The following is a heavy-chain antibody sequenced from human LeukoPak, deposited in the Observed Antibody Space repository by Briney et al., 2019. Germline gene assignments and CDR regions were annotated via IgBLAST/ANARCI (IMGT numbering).Heavy chain of an antibody. V-gene: IGHV1-2*02. CDR3: ARKEGIVPDHGFDY. Sequence: ASVNVSCMASGYTFTGYYMHWVRQAPGQGLEWMGWINPNSGGTNYAQKFLGRVSMTRDTSISTAYMELRRQRSDITAVYYCARKEGIVPDHGFDYWGQGTLVTVSS. D-gene: IGHD2-2*01. J-gene: IGHJ4*02. CDR2: INPNSGGT. CDR1: GYTFTGYY.